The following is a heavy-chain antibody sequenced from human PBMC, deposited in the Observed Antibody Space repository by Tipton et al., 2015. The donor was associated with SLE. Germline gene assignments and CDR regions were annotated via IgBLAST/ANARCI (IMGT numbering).Heavy chain of an antibody. D-gene: IGHD3-3*01. J-gene: IGHJ6*03. CDR2: IYHSGST. CDR3: ARGGYYDFWSGSYYYYYMDV. Sequence: TLSLTCAVSGGSISSSNWWSWVRQPPGKGLEWIGSIYHSGSTYYNPSLKSRVTISVDTSKNQFSLKLSSVTAADTAVYYCARGGYYDFWSGSYYYYYMDVWGKGTTVTVSS. V-gene: IGHV4-4*02. CDR1: GGSISSSNW.